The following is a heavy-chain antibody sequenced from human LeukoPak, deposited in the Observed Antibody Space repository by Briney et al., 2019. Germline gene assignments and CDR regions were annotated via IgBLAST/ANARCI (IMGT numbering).Heavy chain of an antibody. CDR2: IYYSRST. V-gene: IGHV4-59*01. D-gene: IGHD5-18*01. CDR3: ARVGSGYSYGSFDY. Sequence: SETLSLTCTVSGGSIRSYYWSWIRQPPGKGLEWIGYIYYSRSTNYNPSLKSRVTISGDTSENQFSLKLSSVTVADTAVYYCARVGSGYSYGSFDYWGQGTLVTVSS. J-gene: IGHJ4*02. CDR1: GGSIRSYY.